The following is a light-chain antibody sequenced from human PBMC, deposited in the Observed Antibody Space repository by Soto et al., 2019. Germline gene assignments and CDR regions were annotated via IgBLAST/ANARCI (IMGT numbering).Light chain of an antibody. CDR1: SSDVGYYDY. Sequence: QSVLTQPASGSGSPGQSITISCTRTSSDVGYYDYVSWYQQHPGKAPKLMIYAVSSRPSGVSNRFSGSKSGNTASLTISGLQAEDEADYYCSSYTSSSTLGVFGTGTKVTVL. CDR2: AVS. CDR3: SSYTSSSTLGV. J-gene: IGLJ1*01. V-gene: IGLV2-14*01.